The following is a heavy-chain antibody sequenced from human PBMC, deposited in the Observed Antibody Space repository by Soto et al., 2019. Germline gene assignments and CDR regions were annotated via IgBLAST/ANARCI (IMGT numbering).Heavy chain of an antibody. V-gene: IGHV1-18*04. CDR1: RYNFNSYS. J-gene: IGHJ4*02. Sequence: QVQLVQSGAEVKKPGASVQVSCKASRYNFNSYSLNWVRQAPGRGLEWMGWSNAYSGKTNYAQNFQGRVTMTIDTLTNTAYMDLRNLRPDDTAVYYCATSTSSSWCFDYWRQGTLVTVSS. CDR3: ATSTSSSWCFDY. CDR2: SNAYSGKT. D-gene: IGHD2-2*01.